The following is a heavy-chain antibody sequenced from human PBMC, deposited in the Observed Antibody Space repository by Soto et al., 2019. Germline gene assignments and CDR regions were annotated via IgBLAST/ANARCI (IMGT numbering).Heavy chain of an antibody. CDR3: ARAFSSRSWFDP. CDR2: ISFDGSNR. J-gene: IGHJ5*02. CDR1: GFTFSSSA. Sequence: QVQLVESGGGVVQPGRSLRLSCAASGFTFSSSAMHWVRQAPGKGLEWVAVISFDGSNRYYADSVKGRLTISRDNSKNTLYLQMNSLRAEDTAVYYCARAFSSRSWFDPWGQGTLVTVSS. V-gene: IGHV3-30-3*01. D-gene: IGHD6-13*01.